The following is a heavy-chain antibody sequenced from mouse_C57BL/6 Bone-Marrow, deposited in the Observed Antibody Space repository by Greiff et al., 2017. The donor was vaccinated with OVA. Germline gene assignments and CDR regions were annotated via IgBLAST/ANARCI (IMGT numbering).Heavy chain of an antibody. CDR3: ARRYYGSSWYFDV. Sequence: QVQLQQPGAELVKPGASVKMSCKASGYTFTSYWITWVKQRPGQGLEWIGDIYPGSGSTNYNEKLQSKATLTVDTSSSTAYMQLSSLTSEDSAVYYCARRYYGSSWYFDVWGTGTTVTVAS. CDR1: GYTFTSYW. CDR2: IYPGSGST. D-gene: IGHD1-1*01. J-gene: IGHJ1*03. V-gene: IGHV1-55*01.